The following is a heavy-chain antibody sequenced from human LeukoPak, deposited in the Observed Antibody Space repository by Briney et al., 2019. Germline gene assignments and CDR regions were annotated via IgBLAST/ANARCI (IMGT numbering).Heavy chain of an antibody. D-gene: IGHD1-26*01. CDR3: AREGGEGEGAFDI. CDR1: GGTFSSYA. V-gene: IGHV1-69*05. J-gene: IGHJ3*02. CDR2: IIPIFGTA. Sequence: SVKVSCKASGGTFSSYAISWVRQAPGQGLEWMGRIIPIFGTASYAQKFQGRVTITTDGSTSTAYMELSSLRSEDTAVYYCAREGGEGEGAFDIWGQGTMVTVSS.